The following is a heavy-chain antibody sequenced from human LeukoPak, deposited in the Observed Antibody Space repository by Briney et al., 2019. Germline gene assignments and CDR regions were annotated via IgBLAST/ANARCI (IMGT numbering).Heavy chain of an antibody. V-gene: IGHV4-4*07. CDR1: GGSISSYY. D-gene: IGHD3-22*01. J-gene: IGHJ3*02. Sequence: SETLSLTCTVSGGSISSYYWNWIRQPAGKGLEWIGRIYTSVSTNYNPSLKSRVTISVDKSKNQFSLKLSSVTAADTAVYYCAREPFYYDSTHLDAFDIWGQGTMVTVSS. CDR3: AREPFYYDSTHLDAFDI. CDR2: IYTSVST.